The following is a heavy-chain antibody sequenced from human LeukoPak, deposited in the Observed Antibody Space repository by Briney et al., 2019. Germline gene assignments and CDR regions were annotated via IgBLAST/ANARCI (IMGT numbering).Heavy chain of an antibody. CDR3: ARTEVSGSYLAGGSDY. V-gene: IGHV1-2*02. CDR1: GYTFTGYY. Sequence: ASVKVSCKASGYTFTGYYMHWVRQATGQGLEWMGWINPNSGGTDYAQKYQGMVTMTRDTSISTAYMELSRLRSDDTAVYYCARTEVSGSYLAGGSDYWGQGTLVTVSS. CDR2: INPNSGGT. D-gene: IGHD1-26*01. J-gene: IGHJ4*02.